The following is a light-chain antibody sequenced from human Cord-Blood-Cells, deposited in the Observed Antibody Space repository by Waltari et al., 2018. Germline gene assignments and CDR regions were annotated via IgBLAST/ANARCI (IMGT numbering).Light chain of an antibody. V-gene: IGLV3-25*03. CDR3: QSADSSGTYVV. CDR1: ALPKQY. CDR2: KDR. J-gene: IGLJ2*01. Sequence: SYELTQPPSVSVSPGQTARITCSGDALPKQYAYWYQQKPGQAPALVIYKDRERPSGIPERFSGSSSGTTVTLTISGVQAEDEADYYCQSADSSGTYVVFGGGTKLTVL.